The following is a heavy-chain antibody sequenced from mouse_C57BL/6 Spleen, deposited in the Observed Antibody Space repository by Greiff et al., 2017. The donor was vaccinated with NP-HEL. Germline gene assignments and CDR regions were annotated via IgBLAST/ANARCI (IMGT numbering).Heavy chain of an antibody. CDR3: ARDYYGSLEGY. CDR1: GYTFTSYW. Sequence: QVQLQQPGAELVKPGASVKMSCKASGYTFTSYWITWVKQRPGQGLAWIGDIYPGSGSTNYNEKFKSKATLTVDTSSSTAYMQLSSLTSEDSAVYYCARDYYGSLEGYWGQGTTLTVSS. CDR2: IYPGSGST. V-gene: IGHV1-55*01. J-gene: IGHJ2*01. D-gene: IGHD1-1*01.